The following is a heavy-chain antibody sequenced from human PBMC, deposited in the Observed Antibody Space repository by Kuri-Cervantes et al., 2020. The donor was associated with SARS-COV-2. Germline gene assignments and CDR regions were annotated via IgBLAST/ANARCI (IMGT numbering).Heavy chain of an antibody. CDR2: ISPTASTI. Sequence: GGSLRLSCLTSGFVFDFYEMNWVRQAPGKGLEWLAYISPTASTIYYADSVTGRFTISRDNARNAVYLHMKSLRADDAAVYYCARVRAMDMWGQGTMVTVSS. V-gene: IGHV3-48*03. J-gene: IGHJ3*02. CDR3: ARVRAMDM. D-gene: IGHD2-2*01. CDR1: GFVFDFYE.